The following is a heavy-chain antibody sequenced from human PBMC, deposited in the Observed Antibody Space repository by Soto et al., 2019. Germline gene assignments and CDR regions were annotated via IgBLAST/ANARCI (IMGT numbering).Heavy chain of an antibody. Sequence: EVQLVESGGGLIQPGGSLRLSCAASGFTVSSNYMSWVRQAPGKGLEWVSVIYSGGSTYYADSVKGRFTISRDNSKNTLYLQMNCLRADATAVYYCARSKGGLRFGAFGIWGQGTMVTVSS. CDR3: ARSKGGLRFGAFGI. CDR2: IYSGGST. CDR1: GFTVSSNY. V-gene: IGHV3-53*01. D-gene: IGHD5-12*01. J-gene: IGHJ3*02.